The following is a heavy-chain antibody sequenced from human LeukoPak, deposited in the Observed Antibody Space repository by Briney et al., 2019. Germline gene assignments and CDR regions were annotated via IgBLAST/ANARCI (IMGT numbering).Heavy chain of an antibody. J-gene: IGHJ4*02. D-gene: IGHD3-10*01. CDR1: GYTFTSYD. Sequence: ASVKVSCKASGYTFTSYDINWVRQATGQGLEWMGWMNPNRGNTGYAQKFQGRVTMTRNTSISTAYMELSSLRSGDTAVYYCASFRYGSGSYYEEDWGQGTLVTVSS. CDR2: MNPNRGNT. CDR3: ASFRYGSGSYYEED. V-gene: IGHV1-8*01.